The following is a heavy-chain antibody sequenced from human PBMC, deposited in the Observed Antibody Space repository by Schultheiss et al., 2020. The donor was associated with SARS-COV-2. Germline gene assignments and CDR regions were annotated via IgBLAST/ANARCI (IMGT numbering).Heavy chain of an antibody. CDR1: GGSISSSSYY. CDR3: ARDRSGWFRY. J-gene: IGHJ4*02. Sequence: SCTVSGGSISSSSYYWGWIRQHPGKGLEWIGYIYYSGSTNYNPSLKSRVTISVDTSKNQFSLKLSSVTAADTAVYYCARDRSGWFRYWGQGTLVTVSS. CDR2: IYYSGST. V-gene: IGHV4-31*03. D-gene: IGHD6-19*01.